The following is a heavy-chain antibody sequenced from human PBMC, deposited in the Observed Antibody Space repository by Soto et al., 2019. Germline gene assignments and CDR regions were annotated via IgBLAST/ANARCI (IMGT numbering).Heavy chain of an antibody. CDR3: ARERPDGSRLDP. J-gene: IGHJ5*02. CDR1: GGSISSGDYY. CDR2: VYYSGST. D-gene: IGHD6-13*01. Sequence: QVQLQESGPGLVKPSQTLSLTCTVSGGSISSGDYYWSWIRQPPGKGLEWIGYVYYSGSTYYNPTLKCRLTISVATSKNHFSLKVSSVTAADTAVYYCARERPDGSRLDPWGQGTLVTVSS. V-gene: IGHV4-30-4*01.